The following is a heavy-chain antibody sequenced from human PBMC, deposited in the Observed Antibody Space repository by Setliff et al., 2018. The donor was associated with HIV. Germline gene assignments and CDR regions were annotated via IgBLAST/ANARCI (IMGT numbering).Heavy chain of an antibody. D-gene: IGHD3-10*01. Sequence: PSETLSLTCTVSGGSISSSSYYWGWIRQPPGKGLEWIGFRSTTGSTKYHASLKSRVTISIDTSKNQISLKLSSVTAADTAVYYCARGLNYYGSGSYLPLGYWGQGTLVTVSS. CDR1: GGSISSSSYY. J-gene: IGHJ4*02. V-gene: IGHV4-39*07. CDR2: RSTTGST. CDR3: ARGLNYYGSGSYLPLGY.